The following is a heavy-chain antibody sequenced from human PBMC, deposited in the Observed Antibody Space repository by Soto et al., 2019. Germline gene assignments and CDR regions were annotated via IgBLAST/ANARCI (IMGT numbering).Heavy chain of an antibody. V-gene: IGHV1-2*02. D-gene: IGHD3-22*01. Sequence: ASVKVSCKASGYTFTGYYMHWVRQAPGQGLEWMGWINPNSGGTNYAQKFQGRVTMTRDTSISTAYMELSRLRSDDTAVYYCARDPGPNYYDSSGYYTLDYWGQGTLVTVS. CDR1: GYTFTGYY. J-gene: IGHJ4*02. CDR3: ARDPGPNYYDSSGYYTLDY. CDR2: INPNSGGT.